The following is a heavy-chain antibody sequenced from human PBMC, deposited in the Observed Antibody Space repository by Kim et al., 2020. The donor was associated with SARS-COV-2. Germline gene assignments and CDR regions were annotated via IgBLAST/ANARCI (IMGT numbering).Heavy chain of an antibody. CDR3: AKTAEYRFHD. CDR2: VYTDGRT. V-gene: IGHV3-66*01. D-gene: IGHD2-2*01. Sequence: GGSLRLSCADSGVAAGSAPLSWVRQAPGKGLEWLSIVYTDGRTYYADSVKARFRSSRDNSRTTVFLQMTRMRAEDTATYLCAKTAEYRFHDWGRGTLVTVSS. J-gene: IGHJ4*02. CDR1: GVAAGSAP.